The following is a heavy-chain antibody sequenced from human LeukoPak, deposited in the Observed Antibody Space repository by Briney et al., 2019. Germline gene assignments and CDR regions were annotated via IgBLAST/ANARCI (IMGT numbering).Heavy chain of an antibody. CDR2: ISAYNGNT. CDR3: ARDPFGERFLEWLLSYYYYGMDV. V-gene: IGHV1-18*01. J-gene: IGHJ6*02. D-gene: IGHD3-3*01. CDR1: GYTFTSYG. Sequence: ASVKVSCKASGYTFTSYGISWVRQAPGQGLEWMGWISAYNGNTNYAQKLQGRATMTTDTSTSTAYMELRSLRSDDTAVYYCARDPFGERFLEWLLSYYYYGMDVWGQGTTVTVSS.